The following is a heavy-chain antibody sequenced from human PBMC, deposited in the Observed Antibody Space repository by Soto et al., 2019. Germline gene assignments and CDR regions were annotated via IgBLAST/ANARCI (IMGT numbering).Heavy chain of an antibody. CDR3: ARDRQQHNWFDP. J-gene: IGHJ5*02. CDR2: IYYSGST. V-gene: IGHV4-30-4*01. Sequence: SETLSLTCTVSGGSISSGDYYWSWIRQPPGKGLEWIGYIYYSGSTYYNPSLKSRVTISVDTSKNQFSLKLSSVTAADTAVYYCARDRQQHNWFDPWGQGTLVTVSS. CDR1: GGSISSGDYY. D-gene: IGHD6-13*01.